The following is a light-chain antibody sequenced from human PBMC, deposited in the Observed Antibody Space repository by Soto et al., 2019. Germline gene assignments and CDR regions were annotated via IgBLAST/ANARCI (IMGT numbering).Light chain of an antibody. CDR1: QSISSY. V-gene: IGKV1-39*01. Sequence: DIQMTQSPSSLSASVGDRVTITCRASQSISSYLNWYQQKPGKAPKLLIYAASSLQSGVPSRFSGSGSGTAFTLTISSLQPEDFANYYCQQSYSTPPTFGQGTKVDIK. CDR2: AAS. J-gene: IGKJ1*01. CDR3: QQSYSTPPT.